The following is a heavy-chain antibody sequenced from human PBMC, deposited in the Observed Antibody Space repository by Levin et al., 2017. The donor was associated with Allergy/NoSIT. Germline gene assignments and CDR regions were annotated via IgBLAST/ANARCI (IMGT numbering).Heavy chain of an antibody. V-gene: IGHV4-34*01. CDR1: GGSFSGYY. CDR3: ARGRVAGSSFY. J-gene: IGHJ4*02. CDR2: INHSGST. Sequence: PGGSLRLSCAVYGGSFSGYYWSWIRQPPGKGLEWIGEINHSGSTNYNPSLKSRVTISVDTSKNQFSLKLSSVTAADTAVYYCARGRVAGSSFYWGQGTLVTVSS. D-gene: IGHD6-19*01.